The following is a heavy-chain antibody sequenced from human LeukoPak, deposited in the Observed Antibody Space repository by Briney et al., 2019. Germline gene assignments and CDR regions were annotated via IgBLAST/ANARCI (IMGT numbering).Heavy chain of an antibody. Sequence: PGGSLRLSCAASGLTFSSSSMNWVRQAPGKGLEWVSYISSSSSTIHYAESVKGRFTISRDNAKNSLYLQMNSLRDEDTAVYYCAREMAHYFDSSGYSFWGQGTLVTVSS. V-gene: IGHV3-48*02. J-gene: IGHJ4*02. CDR3: AREMAHYFDSSGYSF. D-gene: IGHD3-22*01. CDR2: ISSSSSTI. CDR1: GLTFSSSS.